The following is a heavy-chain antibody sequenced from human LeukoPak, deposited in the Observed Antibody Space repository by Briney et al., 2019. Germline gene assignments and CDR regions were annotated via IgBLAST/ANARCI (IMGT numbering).Heavy chain of an antibody. J-gene: IGHJ4*02. D-gene: IGHD6-19*01. CDR2: IKEDGSEK. Sequence: GGSLRLSCAASGFTISGFFMTWVRQTPGKGLEWVANIKEDGSEKYYVDSVRGRFTISRDNAKNSLYLQMNNLRAEDTAVYYCARPFGNGWFLRDYWGRGTLVTVSS. V-gene: IGHV3-7*03. CDR1: GFTISGFF. CDR3: ARPFGNGWFLRDY.